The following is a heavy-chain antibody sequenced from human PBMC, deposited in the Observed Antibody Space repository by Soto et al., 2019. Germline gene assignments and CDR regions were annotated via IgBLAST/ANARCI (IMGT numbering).Heavy chain of an antibody. V-gene: IGHV1-69*02. CDR3: ARKVLTGYYYFDY. J-gene: IGHJ4*02. Sequence: ASVKVSCKASGGTFSSYTISWVRQAPGQGLEWMGRIIPILGIANYAQKFQGRVTITADKSTSTAYMELSSLRSEDTAVYYCARKVLTGYYYFDYWGQGTLVTVSS. D-gene: IGHD3-9*01. CDR1: GGTFSSYT. CDR2: IIPILGIA.